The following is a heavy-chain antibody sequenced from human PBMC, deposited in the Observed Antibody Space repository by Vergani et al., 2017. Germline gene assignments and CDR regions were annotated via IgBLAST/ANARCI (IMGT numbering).Heavy chain of an antibody. V-gene: IGHV3-11*01. D-gene: IGHD2-2*02. CDR3: ARGPGYCSSTSCYRGPGYYYGMDV. CDR2: ISSSGSTI. J-gene: IGHJ6*02. Sequence: QVQLVESGGGLVKPGGSLRLSCAASGFTFSDYYMSWIRQAPGKGLEWVSYISSSGSTIYYADSVKGRFTISRDNAKNSLYLQMNSLRAEDTAVYYCARGPGYCSSTSCYRGPGYYYGMDVWGQGTTVTVSS. CDR1: GFTFSDYY.